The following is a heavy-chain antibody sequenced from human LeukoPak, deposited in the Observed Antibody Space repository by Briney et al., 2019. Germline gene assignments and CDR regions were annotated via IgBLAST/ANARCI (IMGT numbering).Heavy chain of an antibody. CDR2: IYYSGST. J-gene: IGHJ4*02. CDR1: GGSISSIIYY. CDR3: AREWILRGIAAAGVDY. D-gene: IGHD6-13*01. Sequence: SETLSLTCTVSGGSISSIIYYWGWIRQPPGKGLEWIGTIYYSGSTYYNPSLKSRVTISVDTSKNQFSLKLSSVTAADTAVYYCAREWILRGIAAAGVDYWGQGTLVTVSS. V-gene: IGHV4-39*02.